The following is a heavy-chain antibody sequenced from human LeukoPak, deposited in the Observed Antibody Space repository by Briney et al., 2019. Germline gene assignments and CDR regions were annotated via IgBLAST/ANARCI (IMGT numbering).Heavy chain of an antibody. V-gene: IGHV4-61*09. Sequence: SETLSLTCTVSGDSISSGSYFWAWIRQPAGKGLEWIGHIYPSGSANYNPSLKSRVTISVDTSKNQFSLKLSSVTAADTAVYYCAREGHYDFWSDSNWGQGTLVTVSS. CDR2: IYPSGSA. J-gene: IGHJ4*02. CDR1: GDSISSGSYF. CDR3: AREGHYDFWSDSN. D-gene: IGHD3-3*01.